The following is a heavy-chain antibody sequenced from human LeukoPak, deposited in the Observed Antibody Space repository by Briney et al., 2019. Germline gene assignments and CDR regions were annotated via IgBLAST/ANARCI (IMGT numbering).Heavy chain of an antibody. V-gene: IGHV3-74*01. CDR1: GFTSSSSW. CDR2: IKTDGSTT. CDR3: AKDPNLYSGNYDTY. D-gene: IGHD1-26*01. J-gene: IGHJ4*02. Sequence: AGGSLRLSCAVSGFTSSSSWMHWVRQAPGKGLVWVSHIKTDGSTTAYADSVKGRFTISRDNAKNSLYLEMNSLRVEDTAVYYCAKDPNLYSGNYDTYWGQGTLVTVSS.